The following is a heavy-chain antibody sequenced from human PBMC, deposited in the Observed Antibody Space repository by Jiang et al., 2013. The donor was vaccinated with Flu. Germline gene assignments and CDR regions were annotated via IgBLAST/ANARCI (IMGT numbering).Heavy chain of an antibody. V-gene: IGHV1-46*01. D-gene: IGHD1-14*01. J-gene: IGHJ4*02. CDR2: INPSVVAT. CDR3: ARVKRENRYYFDY. Sequence: APGQGLEWMGIINPSVVATSYAQKFQGRVTMTRDTSTSTVYMELSSLRSEDTAVYYCARVKRENRYYFDYWGQGTLVTVSS.